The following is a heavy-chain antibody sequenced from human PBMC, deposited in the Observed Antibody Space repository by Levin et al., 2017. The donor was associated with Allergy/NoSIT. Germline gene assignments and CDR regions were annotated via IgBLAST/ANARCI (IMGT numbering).Heavy chain of an antibody. Sequence: GGSLRLSCKASGYTFTSYYMHWVRQAPGQGLEWMGIINPSGGSTSYAQKFQGRVTMTRDTSTSTVYMELSSLRSEDTAVYYCARDSSSSYYYYYYMDVWGKGTTVTVSS. CDR3: ARDSSSSYYYYYYMDV. CDR2: INPSGGST. CDR1: GYTFTSYY. V-gene: IGHV1-46*01. D-gene: IGHD6-13*01. J-gene: IGHJ6*03.